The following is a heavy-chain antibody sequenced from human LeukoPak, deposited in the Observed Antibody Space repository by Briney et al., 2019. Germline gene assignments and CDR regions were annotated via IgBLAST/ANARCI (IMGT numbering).Heavy chain of an antibody. CDR2: IYYSGST. CDR3: ARVRGYGGNFIRAFDI. CDR1: GGSISSYY. V-gene: IGHV4-59*08. J-gene: IGHJ3*02. D-gene: IGHD4-23*01. Sequence: PSGTLSLTCTVSGGSISSYYWSWIRQPPGKGLEWIGYIYYSGSTNYNPSLKSRVTISVDTSKNQFSLKLSSVTAADTAVYYCARVRGYGGNFIRAFDIWGQGTMVTVSS.